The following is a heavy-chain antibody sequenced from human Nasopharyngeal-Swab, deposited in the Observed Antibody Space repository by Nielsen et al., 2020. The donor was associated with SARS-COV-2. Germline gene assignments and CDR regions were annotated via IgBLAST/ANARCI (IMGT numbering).Heavy chain of an antibody. CDR1: GFTFSSYS. V-gene: IGHV3-21*01. J-gene: IGHJ5*02. Sequence: GESLKISCAASGFTFSSYSMNWVRQAPGKGLEWVPSISSSSSYIYYADSVKGRFTISRDNAKNSLYLQMNSLRAEDTAVYYCARDLRSGWNWFDPWGQGTLVTVSS. CDR2: ISSSSSYI. CDR3: ARDLRSGWNWFDP. D-gene: IGHD6-19*01.